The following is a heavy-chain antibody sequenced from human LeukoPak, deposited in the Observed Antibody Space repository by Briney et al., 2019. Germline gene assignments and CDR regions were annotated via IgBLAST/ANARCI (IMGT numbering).Heavy chain of an antibody. CDR2: ISGSGGST. Sequence: PGGSLRLSCAASGFTFSNYGMHWVRQAPGKGLEWVSAISGSGGSTYYADSVKGRFTISRDNSKNTLYLQMNSLRAEDTAVYYCAKVGAGYDNLSYWGQGTLVTVSS. V-gene: IGHV3-23*01. CDR3: AKVGAGYDNLSY. D-gene: IGHD5-12*01. J-gene: IGHJ4*02. CDR1: GFTFSNYG.